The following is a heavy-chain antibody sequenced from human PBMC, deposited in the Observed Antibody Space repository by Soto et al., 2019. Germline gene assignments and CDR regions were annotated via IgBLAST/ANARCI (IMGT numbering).Heavy chain of an antibody. J-gene: IGHJ4*02. D-gene: IGHD3-22*01. CDR2: ISYDGGNT. V-gene: IGHV3-33*06. Sequence: GGSLRLSCAASGFTFSSYGMHWVRQAPGKGLEWVAAISYDGGNTYYADSVKGRFTISRDNSKNTLYLQMNSLRAEDTAVYYCAKPPGLLFDYWGQGTLVTVSS. CDR3: AKPPGLLFDY. CDR1: GFTFSSYG.